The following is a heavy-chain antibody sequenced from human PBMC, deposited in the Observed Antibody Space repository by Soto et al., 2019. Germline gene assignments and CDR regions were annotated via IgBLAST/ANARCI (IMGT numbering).Heavy chain of an antibody. CDR1: GGSISSGGYY. D-gene: IGHD6-6*01. CDR3: ARGEEYSSSSEVY. CDR2: IYYSGGT. J-gene: IGHJ4*02. V-gene: IGHV4-31*03. Sequence: QVQLQESGPGLVKPSQTLSLTCTVSGGSISSGGYYWSWIRQHPGKGLEWIGYIYYSGGTYYNPSLKSRVTLSVDTSKNQFSLKLSSVTAADTAVYYCARGEEYSSSSEVYWGQGTLVTVSS.